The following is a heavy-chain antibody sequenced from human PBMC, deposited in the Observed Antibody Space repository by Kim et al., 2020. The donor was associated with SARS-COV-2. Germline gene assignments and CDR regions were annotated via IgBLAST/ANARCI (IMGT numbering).Heavy chain of an antibody. D-gene: IGHD5-12*01. CDR3: ARDSPLQLLPYARWYSGYVETAGEWVEDAFDI. CDR2: ISAYNGNT. J-gene: IGHJ3*02. V-gene: IGHV1-18*01. CDR1: GYTFTSYG. Sequence: ASVKVSCKASGYTFTSYGISWVRQAPGQGLEWMGWISAYNGNTNYAQKLQGRVTMTTDTSTSTAYMELRSLRSDDTAVYYCARDSPLQLLPYARWYSGYVETAGEWVEDAFDIWGQGTMVTVSS.